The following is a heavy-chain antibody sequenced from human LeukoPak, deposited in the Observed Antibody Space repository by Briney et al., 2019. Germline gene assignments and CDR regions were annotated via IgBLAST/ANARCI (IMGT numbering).Heavy chain of an antibody. D-gene: IGHD3-10*01. Sequence: SETLSLTCTVSGGSISSYFWTWIRQPAGKGLEWIGRIYTGGSTNYNPSLKSRVTISADTSKDQFSLKLNSVTAADTAVYYCALYGSGSYNFDFWGQGTLVTVSS. CDR3: ALYGSGSYNFDF. J-gene: IGHJ4*02. CDR1: GGSISSYF. CDR2: IYTGGST. V-gene: IGHV4-4*07.